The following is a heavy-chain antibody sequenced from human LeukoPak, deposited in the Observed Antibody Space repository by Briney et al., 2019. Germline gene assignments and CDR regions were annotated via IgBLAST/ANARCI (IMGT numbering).Heavy chain of an antibody. V-gene: IGHV3-23*01. Sequence: GGSLRLSCAASGFTFSSYAMSWVRQAPGKGLEWVSTISGSGGNTNYADSVKGRFTISRDNSKNTLYLQMNSLRAEDTAVYYCAKGRGYYYDGSGYPNYFDYWGQGTLVTVSS. CDR1: GFTFSSYA. D-gene: IGHD3-22*01. J-gene: IGHJ4*02. CDR3: AKGRGYYYDGSGYPNYFDY. CDR2: ISGSGGNT.